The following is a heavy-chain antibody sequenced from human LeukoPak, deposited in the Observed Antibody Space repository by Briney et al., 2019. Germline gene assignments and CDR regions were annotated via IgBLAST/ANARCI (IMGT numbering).Heavy chain of an antibody. D-gene: IGHD3-22*01. CDR3: ARSGSYYDSSGYYLDY. J-gene: IGHJ4*02. CDR2: IYSSGST. V-gene: IGHV4-59*01. CDR1: GGSISSNS. Sequence: SETLSLTCTVSGGSISSNSWSWIRQPPGKGLEWIGYIYSSGSTNYNPSLKSRLTISLDTSKNQFSLKLNSVTAADTAVYYCARSGSYYDSSGYYLDYWGQGTLVTVSS.